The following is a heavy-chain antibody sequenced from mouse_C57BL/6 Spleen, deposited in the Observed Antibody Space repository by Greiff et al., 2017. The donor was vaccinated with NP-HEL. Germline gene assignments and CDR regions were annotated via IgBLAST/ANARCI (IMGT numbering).Heavy chain of an antibody. Sequence: VQLQQSGAELVKPGASVKLSCKASGYTFTSYWMHWVKQRPGQGLEWIGMIHPNSGSTNYNEKFKSKATLTVDKSSSTAYMQLSSLTSEDSAVYYCARREIYYDSLDYWGQGTTLTVSS. CDR3: ARREIYYDSLDY. CDR2: IHPNSGST. D-gene: IGHD2-4*01. CDR1: GYTFTSYW. V-gene: IGHV1-64*01. J-gene: IGHJ2*01.